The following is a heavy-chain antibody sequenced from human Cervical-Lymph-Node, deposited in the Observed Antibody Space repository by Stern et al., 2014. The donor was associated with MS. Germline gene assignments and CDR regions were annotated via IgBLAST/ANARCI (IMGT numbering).Heavy chain of an antibody. Sequence: VQLVESGGGVVQPGSSLRLSCAASGFSISSLGMHWVRQAPGQGLAWVAVISFVGSNKNYGDAVKGRFSISSDNSNNTMYLQMNSLRPEDTAVYYCMGVGDAMDVWGQGTTVIVS. CDR1: GFSISSLG. V-gene: IGHV3-30*03. CDR2: ISFVGSNK. J-gene: IGHJ6*02. CDR3: MGVGDAMDV.